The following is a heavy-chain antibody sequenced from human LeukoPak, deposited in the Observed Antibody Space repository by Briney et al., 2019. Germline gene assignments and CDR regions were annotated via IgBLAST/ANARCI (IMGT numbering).Heavy chain of an antibody. V-gene: IGHV1-46*01. CDR3: ARDPKARTVVTPAGWFDP. D-gene: IGHD4-23*01. Sequence: ASVKVSCKASGYTFTSYYMHWVRQAPGQGLEWMGIINPSGGSTSYAQKFQGRVTMTRDTSTSTVYMGLSSLRSEDTAVYYCARDPKARTVVTPAGWFDPWGQGTLVTVSS. CDR2: INPSGGST. CDR1: GYTFTSYY. J-gene: IGHJ5*02.